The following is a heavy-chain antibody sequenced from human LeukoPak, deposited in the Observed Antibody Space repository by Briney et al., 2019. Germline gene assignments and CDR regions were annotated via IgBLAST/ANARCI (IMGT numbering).Heavy chain of an antibody. CDR3: ARVAAGIGFFQH. J-gene: IGHJ1*01. CDR1: GGSISSGGYY. D-gene: IGHD6-13*01. V-gene: IGHV4-30-2*01. CDR2: IYHSGST. Sequence: SETLSLTCTVSGGSISSGGYYWSWIRQPPGKGLEWIGYIYHSGSTYYNPSLKSRVTISVDTSKNQLSLKLSSVTAADTAVYYCARVAAGIGFFQHWGQGTLVTVSS.